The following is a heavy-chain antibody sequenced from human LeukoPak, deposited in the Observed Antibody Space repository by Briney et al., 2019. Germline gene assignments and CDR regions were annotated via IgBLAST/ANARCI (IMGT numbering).Heavy chain of an antibody. D-gene: IGHD5-18*01. Sequence: ETLSLTCTVSGGSISSYYWSWIRQPPGKGLEWIGYIYYSGSTNYNPSLKSRVTISVDTSKNQFSLKLSSVTAADPAVYYCARTTEGGYTYDYFYYYYMDVWGKGTTVTISS. CDR2: IYYSGST. CDR3: ARTTEGGYTYDYFYYYYMDV. V-gene: IGHV4-59*01. J-gene: IGHJ6*03. CDR1: GGSISSYY.